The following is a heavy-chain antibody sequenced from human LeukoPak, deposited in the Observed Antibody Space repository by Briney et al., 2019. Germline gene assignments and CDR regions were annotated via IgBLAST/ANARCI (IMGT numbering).Heavy chain of an antibody. CDR1: GGSISSSSYY. CDR2: IYYSGST. V-gene: IGHV4-39*01. Sequence: SETLSLTCTVSGGSISSSSYYWGWIRQPPGKGLEWIGGIYYSGSTYYNPSLKSRVTISVGTSKNQFSLKLSSVTAADTAVYYCARHIAVAGPFDYWGQGTLVTVSS. J-gene: IGHJ4*02. CDR3: ARHIAVAGPFDY. D-gene: IGHD6-19*01.